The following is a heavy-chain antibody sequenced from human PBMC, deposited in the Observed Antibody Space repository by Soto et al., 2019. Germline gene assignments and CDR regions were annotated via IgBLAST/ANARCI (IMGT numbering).Heavy chain of an antibody. V-gene: IGHV1-2*02. D-gene: IGHD1-26*01. Sequence: QVQLVQSGAEVKKPGASVKVSGKASGFTFTGYYMHWVRQAPGQGLEWMGWINPNSGDTNYAQKFQGRVTMSGDTSIITAYMELSRLRYDDTAVYYCARGWNIVAAVTNNWFDPWGQGTLVTVSS. CDR2: INPNSGDT. CDR3: ARGWNIVAAVTNNWFDP. J-gene: IGHJ5*02. CDR1: GFTFTGYY.